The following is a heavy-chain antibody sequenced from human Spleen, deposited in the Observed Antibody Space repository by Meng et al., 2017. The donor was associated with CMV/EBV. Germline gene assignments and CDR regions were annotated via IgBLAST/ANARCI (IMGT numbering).Heavy chain of an antibody. V-gene: IGHV4-39*07. D-gene: IGHD5-24*01. Sequence: SETLSLTCTVSGGSICSSSYYWGWIRQPPGKGLEWIGSIYYSGSTYYNPSLKSRVTISVDTSKNRFSLKLSSVTAADTAVYYCAREIKEQMAAFDLWGQGTLVTVSS. CDR1: GGSICSSSYY. CDR2: IYYSGST. CDR3: AREIKEQMAAFDL. J-gene: IGHJ4*02.